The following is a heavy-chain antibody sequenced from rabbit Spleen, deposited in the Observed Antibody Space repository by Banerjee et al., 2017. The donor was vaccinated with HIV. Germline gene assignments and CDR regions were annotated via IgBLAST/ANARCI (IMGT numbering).Heavy chain of an antibody. CDR3: ARGVYSGGDGYDL. D-gene: IGHD6-1*01. CDR2: IDTGDGDT. V-gene: IGHV1S45*01. J-gene: IGHJ6*01. Sequence: QEQLEESGGDLVKAEGSLTLTCTASGFSFSSSYWIWWVRQAPGKGLQWIGCIDTGDGDTDYASWAKGRFTISKTSSTTVTLQMTSLTAADTATYFCARGVYSGGDGYDLWGPGTLVTVS. CDR1: GFSFSSSYW.